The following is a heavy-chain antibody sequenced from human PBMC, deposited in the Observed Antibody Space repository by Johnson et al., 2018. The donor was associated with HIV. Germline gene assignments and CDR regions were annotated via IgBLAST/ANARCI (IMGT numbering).Heavy chain of an antibody. Sequence: VQLVESGGVVAQIGGSLRLSCAASGFTFDAYTMYWVRQPPGKGLEWVSVIYSGGSTYYADSVKGRFTISRDNSNNTLYVQMNGLRAEDTAVYYCATGSLVVVGGDGLLQLRDAFDIWGRGTKVTVSS. CDR2: IYSGGST. CDR1: GFTFDAYT. D-gene: IGHD2-15*01. J-gene: IGHJ3*02. V-gene: IGHV3-66*01. CDR3: ATGSLVVVGGDGLLQLRDAFDI.